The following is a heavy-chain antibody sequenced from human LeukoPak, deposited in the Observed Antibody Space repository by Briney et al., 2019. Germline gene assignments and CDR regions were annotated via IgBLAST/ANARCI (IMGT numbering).Heavy chain of an antibody. D-gene: IGHD3-10*01. CDR1: GGSISSSSYY. J-gene: IGHJ5*02. V-gene: IGHV4-39*07. CDR3: ARRIRSRGAPFDP. Sequence: KPSETLSLTCTVSGGSISSSSYYWGWIRQPPGKGLEWIGEINHSGSTNYNPSLKSRVTISVDTSKNQFSLKLSSVTAADTAVYYCARRIRSRGAPFDPWGQGTLVTVSS. CDR2: INHSGST.